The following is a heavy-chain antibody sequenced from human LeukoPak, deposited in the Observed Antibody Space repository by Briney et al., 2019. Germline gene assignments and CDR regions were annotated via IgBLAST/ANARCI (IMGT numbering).Heavy chain of an antibody. J-gene: IGHJ4*02. D-gene: IGHD1-26*01. CDR3: ARGRCSGRFY. V-gene: IGHV4-34*01. Sequence: SETLSLTCAVYGGSFSGYYWSWIRQPPGKGLEWIGEINHSGSTNYNPSLKSRVTISVDTSKNQFSLKLSSVTAADTAVYYCARGRCSGRFYWGQGTLVTVSS. CDR1: GGSFSGYY. CDR2: INHSGST.